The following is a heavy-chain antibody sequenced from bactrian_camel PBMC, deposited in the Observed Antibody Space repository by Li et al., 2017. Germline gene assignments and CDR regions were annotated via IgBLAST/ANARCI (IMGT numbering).Heavy chain of an antibody. V-gene: IGHV3S1*01. J-gene: IGHJ4*01. CDR1: LNPDSRYC. CDR2: IYTGGDIT. D-gene: IGHD1*01. Sequence: HVQLVESGGGSVQAGGSLRLSCATSLNPDSRYCLGWIRQVPGKEREGVAAIYTGGDITYYADSVAGRVTISKDNAKNTVELHMVSLKPEDTAMYYCAADFRRRRAPRLTDVLDLAYKGRGTQVTVS.